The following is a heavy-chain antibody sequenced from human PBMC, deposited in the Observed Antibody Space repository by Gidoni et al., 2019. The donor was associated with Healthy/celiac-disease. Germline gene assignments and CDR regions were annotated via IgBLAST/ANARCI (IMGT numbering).Heavy chain of an antibody. Sequence: QVQLVESGGGVVQPGRSLRLSCAASGFTFSSYGMHWVRQAPGKGLEWVPVIWYDGSNKYYADSVKGRFTISRDNSKNTLYLQMNSLRAEDTAVYYCARDRIAAAGADYGMDVWGQGTTVTVSS. CDR3: ARDRIAAAGADYGMDV. J-gene: IGHJ6*02. V-gene: IGHV3-33*01. CDR1: GFTFSSYG. D-gene: IGHD6-13*01. CDR2: IWYDGSNK.